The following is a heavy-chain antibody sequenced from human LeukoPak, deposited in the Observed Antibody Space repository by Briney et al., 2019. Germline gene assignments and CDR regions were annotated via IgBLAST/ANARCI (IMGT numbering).Heavy chain of an antibody. CDR2: IYTSGST. CDR3: AAGQYSSGTPLFDY. Sequence: PSETLSLTCTVSGGSISSYYWSRIRQPPGKGLEWIGYIYTSGSTNYNPSLKSRVTISVDTSKNQFSLKLSSVTAADTAVYYCAAGQYSSGTPLFDYWGQGTLVTVSS. D-gene: IGHD6-19*01. V-gene: IGHV4-4*09. J-gene: IGHJ4*02. CDR1: GGSISSYY.